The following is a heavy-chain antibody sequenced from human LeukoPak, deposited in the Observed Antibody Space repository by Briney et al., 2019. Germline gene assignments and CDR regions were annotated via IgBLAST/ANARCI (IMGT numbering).Heavy chain of an antibody. D-gene: IGHD3-22*01. CDR2: ISGSGGST. CDR3: AKRGVAIRVILVGFHKEAYYFDS. Sequence: GGSLRLSCAVSGITLSNYGMSWVRQAPGKGLEWVAGISGSGGSTNYADSVKGRFSISRDNPKNTLYLQMNSLRAEDTAVYFCAKRGVAIRVILVGFHKEAYYFDSWGQGALVTVSS. CDR1: GITLSNYG. J-gene: IGHJ4*02. V-gene: IGHV3-23*01.